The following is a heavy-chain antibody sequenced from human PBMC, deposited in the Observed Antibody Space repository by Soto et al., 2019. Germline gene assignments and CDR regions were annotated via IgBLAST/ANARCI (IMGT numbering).Heavy chain of an antibody. V-gene: IGHV1-24*01. Sequence: GASVKVSCKVSGYTLTELSMHWVRQAPGKGLEWMGGFDPEDGETIYAQKFQGRVTMTEDTSTDTAYMELSSLRSEDTAVYYCATRLVVPGWWGYYFDYWGQGTLVTVSS. D-gene: IGHD2-2*01. CDR1: GYTLTELS. CDR2: FDPEDGET. J-gene: IGHJ4*02. CDR3: ATRLVVPGWWGYYFDY.